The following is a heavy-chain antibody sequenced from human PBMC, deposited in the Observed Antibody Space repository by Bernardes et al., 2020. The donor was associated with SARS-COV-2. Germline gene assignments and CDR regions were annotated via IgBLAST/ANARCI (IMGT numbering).Heavy chain of an antibody. CDR1: GFTFSTYA. CDR2: ISGSGDSA. V-gene: IGHV3-23*01. J-gene: IGHJ2*01. D-gene: IGHD2-15*01. Sequence: GGSLRLSCAASGFTFSTYAMSWVRQAPGKGLEWVSAISGSGDSAYYPDSLKGRFTISRDNSRNTLYLQMHSLGAEDTAVYYCAKDQWGRWRYFDLWGRGTLVTVSS. CDR3: AKDQWGRWRYFDL.